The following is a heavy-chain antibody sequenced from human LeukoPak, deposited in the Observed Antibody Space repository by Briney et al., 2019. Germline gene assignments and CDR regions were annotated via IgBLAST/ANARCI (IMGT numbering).Heavy chain of an antibody. CDR3: ARGFGIQSNY. J-gene: IGHJ4*02. CDR2: INHSGST. Sequence: SEPLSRNCAADGGSFGGYDWSWIRQPPGNGLEWIGEINHSGSTNYNPSLKSRVIISVDTSKNQFSLKLSSVTAADTAVYYCARGFGIQSNYWGQGALVTVSS. V-gene: IGHV4-34*01. D-gene: IGHD3-16*01. CDR1: GGSFGGYD.